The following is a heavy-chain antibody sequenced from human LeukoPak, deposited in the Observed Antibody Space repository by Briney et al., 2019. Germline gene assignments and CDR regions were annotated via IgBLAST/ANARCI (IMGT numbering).Heavy chain of an antibody. CDR1: GFTFSSYE. CDR2: ITSGTRT. CDR3: AKDFSVYYYDSRVLDY. D-gene: IGHD3-22*01. J-gene: IGHJ4*02. V-gene: IGHV3-NL1*01. Sequence: PGESLRLSCAPSGFTFSSYEMNWVRQAPGKGLEWVSGITSGTRTYYADSVKGRFAISRDNSKNTLYLQMNSLRAEDTAVYYCAKDFSVYYYDSRVLDYWGQGTLVTVSS.